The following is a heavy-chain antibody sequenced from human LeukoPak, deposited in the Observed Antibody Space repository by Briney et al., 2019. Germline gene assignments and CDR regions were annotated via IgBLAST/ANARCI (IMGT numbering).Heavy chain of an antibody. D-gene: IGHD3-22*01. CDR3: AAKYYYDSSGYHY. V-gene: IGHV3-66*01. CDR2: IYSGGST. Sequence: PGGSLRPSCAASGFTVSSNYMSWVRQAPGKGLEWVSVIYSGGSTYYADSVKGRFTISRDNSKNTLYLQMNSLRAEDTAVYYCAAKYYYDSSGYHYWGQRTLVTVSS. J-gene: IGHJ4*02. CDR1: GFTVSSNY.